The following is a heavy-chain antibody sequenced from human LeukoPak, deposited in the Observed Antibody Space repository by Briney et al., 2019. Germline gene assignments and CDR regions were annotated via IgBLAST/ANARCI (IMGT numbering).Heavy chain of an antibody. CDR1: GFTFSSYA. V-gene: IGHV3-23*01. J-gene: IGHJ4*02. D-gene: IGHD3-16*01. Sequence: GGSLRLSCAASGFTFSSYAMSWVRQAPARGLEGVSSLRGDGDTFYSDCVKGRLTLSRDQSRNTVYLQMNSLRVEDTAVYFCAKASWVSRPDAVLWGQGTLVTVSS. CDR2: LRGDGDT. CDR3: AKASWVSRPDAVL.